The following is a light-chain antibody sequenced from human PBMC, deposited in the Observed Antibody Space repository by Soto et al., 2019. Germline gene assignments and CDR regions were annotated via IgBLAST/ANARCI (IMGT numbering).Light chain of an antibody. J-gene: IGLJ3*02. Sequence: QSALTQTASVSGSPGQSITISCTGTSSDVGGYNYVSWYQQHPGKAPKLMIYEVSNRPSGVSNRFSGSKSGNTASLTISGLQPEDEADYYCSSYTSSSALGVFGGGTKLTVL. CDR1: SSDVGGYNY. V-gene: IGLV2-14*01. CDR3: SSYTSSSALGV. CDR2: EVS.